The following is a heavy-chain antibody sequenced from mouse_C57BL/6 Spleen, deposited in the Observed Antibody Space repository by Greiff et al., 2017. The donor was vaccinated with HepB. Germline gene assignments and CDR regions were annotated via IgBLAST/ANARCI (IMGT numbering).Heavy chain of an antibody. CDR3: ARSKGYDYVSWFAY. CDR1: GYTFTDYN. Sequence: EVQLQQSGPELVKPGASVKIPCKASGYTFTDYNMDWVKQSHGKSLEWIGDINPNNGGTIYNQKFKGKATLTVDKSSSTAYMELHSLTSEDTAVYYCARSKGYDYVSWFAYWGQGTLVTVSA. V-gene: IGHV1-18*01. CDR2: INPNNGGT. D-gene: IGHD2-4*01. J-gene: IGHJ3*01.